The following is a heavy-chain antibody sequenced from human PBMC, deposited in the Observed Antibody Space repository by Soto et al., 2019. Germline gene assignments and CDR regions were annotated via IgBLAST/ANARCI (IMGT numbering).Heavy chain of an antibody. V-gene: IGHV1-69*13. CDR3: ARGTRDCSTTSCHSPQGYFRHDMDV. CDR1: GGTFSSYA. CDR2: IIPMFGSS. D-gene: IGHD2-2*01. J-gene: IGHJ6*02. Sequence: SLKVSCKASGGTFSSYAFSWVRQAPGQGLEWMGGIIPMFGSSTYAQKFRGRVTITADESTSTAYMDLSSLRSEDSADYYCARGTRDCSTTSCHSPQGYFRHDMDVWGPGTTVTVSS.